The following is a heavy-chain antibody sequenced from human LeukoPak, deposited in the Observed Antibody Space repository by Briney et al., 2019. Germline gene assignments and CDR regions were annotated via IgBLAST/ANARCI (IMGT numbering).Heavy chain of an antibody. Sequence: GGSLRLSCAASGFTFSSYGMHWVRQAPGKGLEWLAFIRYDGSNKYYADSVKRRFTISRGNSKNTLYLQMNSLRAEDTAVYYCARDTGVVATRYYFDYWGQGTLVTVSS. CDR2: IRYDGSNK. CDR3: ARDTGVVATRYYFDY. D-gene: IGHD5-12*01. V-gene: IGHV3-30*02. CDR1: GFTFSSYG. J-gene: IGHJ4*02.